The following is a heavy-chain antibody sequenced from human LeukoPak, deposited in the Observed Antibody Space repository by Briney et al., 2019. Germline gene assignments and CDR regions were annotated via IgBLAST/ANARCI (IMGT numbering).Heavy chain of an antibody. CDR3: ARHCRAVLVVPVARGDYFDY. Sequence: PSETLSLTCTVSGGSISSSSYHRGWIRQSPGEGLRWISSMSYSGATYYNPSLQSRVTISVDASKNQFSLKLYSVTAADTAVYYCARHCRAVLVVPVARGDYFDYLGQGTLVTVSS. D-gene: IGHD2-2*01. CDR2: MSYSGAT. CDR1: GGSISSSSYH. J-gene: IGHJ4*02. V-gene: IGHV4-39*01.